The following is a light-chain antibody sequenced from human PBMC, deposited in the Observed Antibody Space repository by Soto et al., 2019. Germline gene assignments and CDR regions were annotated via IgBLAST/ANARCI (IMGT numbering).Light chain of an antibody. CDR2: EVT. CDR1: NRDVGGYNY. CDR3: SSYSSSRALDVI. J-gene: IGLJ2*01. Sequence: QSALAQPASVSGSPGQSITISGAGTNRDVGGYNYVSWYQQYPGKAPKLIIYEVTYRPSGVSNRFSGSKSGNTASLTISGLQSEDEADYYCSSYSSSRALDVIFGGGTKLTVL. V-gene: IGLV2-14*01.